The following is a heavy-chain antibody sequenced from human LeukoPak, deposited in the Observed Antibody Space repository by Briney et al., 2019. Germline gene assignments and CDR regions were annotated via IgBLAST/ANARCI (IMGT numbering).Heavy chain of an antibody. CDR2: IYTSGST. CDR1: GGSTSSYY. CDR3: ARDPRGGYSYGLQADAFDI. V-gene: IGHV4-4*07. D-gene: IGHD5-18*01. Sequence: SETLSLTCTVSGGSTSSYYWSWIRQPAGKGLEWIGRIYTSGSTNYNPSLKSRVTMSVDTSKNQFSLKLSSVTAADTAVYYRARDPRGGYSYGLQADAFDIWGQGTMVTVSS. J-gene: IGHJ3*02.